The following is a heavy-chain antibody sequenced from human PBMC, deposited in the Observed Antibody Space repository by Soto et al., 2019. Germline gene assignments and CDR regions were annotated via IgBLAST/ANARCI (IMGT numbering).Heavy chain of an antibody. V-gene: IGHV4-34*01. Sequence: QVQLQQWGAGLLKPSETLSLTCAVYGGSFSGYYWSWIRQPPGKGLEWIGEINHSGSTNYNPSLKSRVTISVDTSKTQFSLKLSSVTAADTAVYYCARGRVTIVRGSNWFDPWGQGTLVTVSS. CDR2: INHSGST. J-gene: IGHJ5*02. CDR3: ARGRVTIVRGSNWFDP. CDR1: GGSFSGYY. D-gene: IGHD3-10*01.